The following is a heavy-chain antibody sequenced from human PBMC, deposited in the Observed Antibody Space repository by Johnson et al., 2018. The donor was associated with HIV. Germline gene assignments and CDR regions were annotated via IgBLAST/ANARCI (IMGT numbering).Heavy chain of an antibody. J-gene: IGHJ3*02. Sequence: QVQLVESGGGVVQPGRSLRLSCAASGFTFSSYAMHWVRQAPGKGLEWVAVISSDGGNKYYADSVKGRFTISRDNSKNTLYLQMNSLKVEDTAVYYCARDKGSWFDDAFDIWGQGTMVTVSS. CDR2: ISSDGGNK. V-gene: IGHV3-30-3*01. CDR1: GFTFSSYA. D-gene: IGHD6-13*01. CDR3: ARDKGSWFDDAFDI.